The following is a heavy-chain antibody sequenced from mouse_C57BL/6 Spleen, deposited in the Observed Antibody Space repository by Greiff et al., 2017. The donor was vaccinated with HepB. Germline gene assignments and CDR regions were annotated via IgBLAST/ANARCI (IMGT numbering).Heavy chain of an antibody. CDR2: IDPSDSYT. J-gene: IGHJ4*01. Sequence: QVQLQQPGAELVMPGASVKLSCKASGYTFTSYWMHWVKQRPGQGLEWIGEIDPSDSYTNYNQKFKGKSTLTVDKSSSTAYMQLSSLTSEDSAVYYCAIDLRRRDAMDYWGQGTSFTVSS. CDR3: AIDLRRRDAMDY. CDR1: GYTFTSYW. V-gene: IGHV1-69*01. D-gene: IGHD2-12*01.